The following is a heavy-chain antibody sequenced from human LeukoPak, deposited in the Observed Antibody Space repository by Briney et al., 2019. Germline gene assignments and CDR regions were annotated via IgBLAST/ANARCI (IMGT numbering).Heavy chain of an antibody. CDR3: ARGQIPVRPREGAFDI. V-gene: IGHV4-59*01. J-gene: IGHJ3*02. CDR1: GGSISSYY. D-gene: IGHD6-6*01. CDR2: IYYSGST. Sequence: SETLSLTCTVSGGSISSYYWSWIRQPPGKGLEWIGYIYYSGSTNYNPSLKSRVTISVDTSKNQFSLKLSSVTAADTAVYYCARGQIPVRPREGAFDIWCQGTMVTVSS.